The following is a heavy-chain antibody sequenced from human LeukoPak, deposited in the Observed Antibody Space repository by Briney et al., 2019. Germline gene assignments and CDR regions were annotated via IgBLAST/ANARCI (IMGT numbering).Heavy chain of an antibody. Sequence: GGSLRLSCAASGFSFSSSWMHWVRHVPGKGLEWVSRINDDETSTTYAESVKGRFTISRDNAKNTLFLQMNSQRAEDTAVYYCATTGSGSYYDYWGQGTLVTVSS. J-gene: IGHJ4*02. CDR1: GFSFSSSW. V-gene: IGHV3-74*01. D-gene: IGHD1-26*01. CDR2: INDDETST. CDR3: ATTGSGSYYDY.